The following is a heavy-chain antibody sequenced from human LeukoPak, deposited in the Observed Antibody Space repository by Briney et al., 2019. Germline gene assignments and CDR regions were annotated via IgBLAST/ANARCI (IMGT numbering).Heavy chain of an antibody. CDR3: ARDRLFGNLPDY. D-gene: IGHD1-7*01. V-gene: IGHV3-48*04. CDR1: GFTFSSYW. Sequence: GGSLRLSCAASGFTFSSYWMHWVRQAPGKGLEWISYISSSGSSISYADSVKGRFTISRDNAKNSLNLQMNSLRAEDTAVYYCARDRLFGNLPDYWGQGTLVTVSS. J-gene: IGHJ4*02. CDR2: ISSSGSSI.